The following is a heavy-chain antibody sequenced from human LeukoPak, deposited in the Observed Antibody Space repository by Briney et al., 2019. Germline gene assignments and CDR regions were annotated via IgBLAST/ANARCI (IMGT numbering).Heavy chain of an antibody. CDR3: ARQAYGSHFDAFDI. J-gene: IGHJ3*02. Sequence: GEALKISCKACGYMFTTDYIGWVRQMPGEGLEWMGIIYPDDSETNYSPSFQGQVSMSVDKSNTTAYLQWSSLKASDTAIYYCARQAYGSHFDAFDIWGQGTMVTVSS. D-gene: IGHD3-22*01. CDR2: IYPDDSET. CDR1: GYMFTTDY. V-gene: IGHV5-51*01.